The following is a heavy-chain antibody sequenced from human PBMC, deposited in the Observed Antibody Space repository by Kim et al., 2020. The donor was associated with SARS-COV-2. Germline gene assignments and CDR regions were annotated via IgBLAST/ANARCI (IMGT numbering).Heavy chain of an antibody. J-gene: IGHJ5*02. CDR2: IYTTGTT. D-gene: IGHD1-26*01. Sequence: SETLSLTCSVSGASITAFSWAWIRQSAGEGPEWIGHIYTTGTTTYNPSLTSRLTISRDTSKNQFSLRLTSVTAADTAIYYCVRSMRKSGVPRYWFDPWGQGIQLTVSS. CDR3: VRSMRKSGVPRYWFDP. V-gene: IGHV4-4*07. CDR1: GASITAFS.